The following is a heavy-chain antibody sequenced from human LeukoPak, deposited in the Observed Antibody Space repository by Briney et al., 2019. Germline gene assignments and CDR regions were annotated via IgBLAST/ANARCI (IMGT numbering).Heavy chain of an antibody. CDR1: DGSFSGYY. Sequence: SETLSLTCAVYDGSFSGYYWSWIRQPPGKGLDWIGEVNHSGSTNYNPSLKSRVTISVDTSKNQFSLKLSSVTAADTAVYYCASVGTTVTNRRHYYYYMDVWGKGTTVTVSS. D-gene: IGHD4-17*01. CDR2: VNHSGST. J-gene: IGHJ6*03. CDR3: ASVGTTVTNRRHYYYYMDV. V-gene: IGHV4-34*01.